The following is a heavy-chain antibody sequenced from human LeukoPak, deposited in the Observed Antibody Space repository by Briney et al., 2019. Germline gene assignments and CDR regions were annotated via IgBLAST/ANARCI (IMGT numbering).Heavy chain of an antibody. CDR2: ISGSGGAT. Sequence: GGSLRLSCAASGFTSSSYEMNWVRQAPGKGLEWVSGISGSGGATYYADSVKGRFTISRDDPHNTLYLQMNSLRAEDTAVYFCARGGVDYYGSGTYYLMYYFDYWGQGALVTVSS. CDR1: GFTSSSYE. D-gene: IGHD3-10*01. CDR3: ARGGVDYYGSGTYYLMYYFDY. V-gene: IGHV3-23*01. J-gene: IGHJ4*02.